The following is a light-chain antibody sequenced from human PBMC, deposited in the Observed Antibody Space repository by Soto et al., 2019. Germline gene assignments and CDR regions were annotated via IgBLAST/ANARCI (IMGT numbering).Light chain of an antibody. CDR3: LQRSNWSPIT. J-gene: IGKJ5*01. CDR1: QSVSSY. CDR2: DAS. Sequence: EIVLTQSPATLSLSPGERATLSCRASQSVSSYLAWYQQKPGQAPRLLIYDASNRATGIPARFSGSGSGTDFPRTTSSLEPEDFAVYYCLQRSNWSPITFGQGTRLEIK. V-gene: IGKV3-11*01.